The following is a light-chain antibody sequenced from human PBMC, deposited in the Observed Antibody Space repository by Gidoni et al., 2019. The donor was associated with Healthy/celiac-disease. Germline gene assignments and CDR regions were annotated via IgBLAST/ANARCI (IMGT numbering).Light chain of an antibody. V-gene: IGLV2-14*01. CDR1: SSDVGCYNY. CDR2: EVS. CDR3: SSYTSSSTVV. Sequence: QSALTQPASVSGSPGQPINISCTGTSSDVGCYNYVPWYQQHPGKAPKLMIYEVSNRPSGVSIRFSGSKSGNTASLTISGLQAEDEADYYCSSYTSSSTVVFGGGTKLTVL. J-gene: IGLJ2*01.